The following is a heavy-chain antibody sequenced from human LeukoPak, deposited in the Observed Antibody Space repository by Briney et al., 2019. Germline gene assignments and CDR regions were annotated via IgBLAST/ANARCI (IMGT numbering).Heavy chain of an antibody. CDR1: GGSISSGGYY. Sequence: PSETLSLTCTVSGGSISSGGYYWSWIRQHPGKGLEWIGYIYYSGSTYYNPSLKSRVTISVDTSKNQFSLKLSSVTAADTAVYYCARRSYSNYFDFWGQGTLVTVSS. D-gene: IGHD1-26*01. CDR2: IYYSGST. V-gene: IGHV4-31*03. J-gene: IGHJ4*02. CDR3: ARRSYSNYFDF.